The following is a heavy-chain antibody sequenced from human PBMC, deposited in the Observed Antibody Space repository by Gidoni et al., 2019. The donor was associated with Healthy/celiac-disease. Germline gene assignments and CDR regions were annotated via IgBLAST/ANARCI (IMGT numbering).Heavy chain of an antibody. D-gene: IGHD3-16*01. CDR3: ARGDYVWGSQRNPRYDDAFDI. CDR1: GYTFTSYC. Sequence: QVQLVQSGAEVKKPGASVKVSCKASGYTFTSYCLSWLRQAPGQGLEWMGWISAYNGNTNYAQKLQGRVTMTTDTSTSTAYMELRSLRSDDTAVYYCARGDYVWGSQRNPRYDDAFDIWGQGTMVTVSS. V-gene: IGHV1-18*01. CDR2: ISAYNGNT. J-gene: IGHJ3*02.